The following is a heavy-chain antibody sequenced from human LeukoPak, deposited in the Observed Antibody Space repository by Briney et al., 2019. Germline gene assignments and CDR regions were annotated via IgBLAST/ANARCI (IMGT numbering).Heavy chain of an antibody. CDR3: ARTGYSYGYSYYYYGMDV. Sequence: SETLSLTCTVSGGSISSYYWSWFRQPAGKGLEWIGRIYTSGSTNYNPSLKSRVTMSVDTSKNQFSLKLSSVTAADTAVYYCARTGYSYGYSYYYYGMDVWGQGTTVTVSS. CDR1: GGSISSYY. D-gene: IGHD5-18*01. V-gene: IGHV4-4*07. J-gene: IGHJ6*02. CDR2: IYTSGST.